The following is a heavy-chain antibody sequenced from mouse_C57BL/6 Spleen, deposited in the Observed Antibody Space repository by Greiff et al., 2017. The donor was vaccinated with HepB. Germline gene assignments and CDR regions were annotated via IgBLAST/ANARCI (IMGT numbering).Heavy chain of an antibody. CDR2: IHPSDSDT. V-gene: IGHV1-74*01. Sequence: QVQLQQPGAELVKPGASVKVSCKASGYTFTSYWMHWVKQRPGQGLEWIGRIHPSDSDTNYNQKFKGKATLTVDKSSSTAYMQLSSLTSEDSAVYYCAMITTVVPYWYFDVWGTGTTVTVSS. CDR1: GYTFTSYW. CDR3: AMITTVVPYWYFDV. J-gene: IGHJ1*03. D-gene: IGHD1-1*01.